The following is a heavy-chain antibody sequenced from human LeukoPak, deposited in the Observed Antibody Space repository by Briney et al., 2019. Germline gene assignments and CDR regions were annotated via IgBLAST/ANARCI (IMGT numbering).Heavy chain of an antibody. CDR3: ARDNCSSTSCYAVHHYYYGMDV. J-gene: IGHJ6*02. D-gene: IGHD2-2*01. CDR1: GGTFSSYA. Sequence: SVKVSCKASGGTFSSYAISWVRQAPGQGLEWMGGIIPIFGTANYAQKFQGRVTITADESTSTAYMELSSLRSEDTAVYYCARDNCSSTSCYAVHHYYYGMDVWGQGTTVTVSS. V-gene: IGHV1-69*13. CDR2: IIPIFGTA.